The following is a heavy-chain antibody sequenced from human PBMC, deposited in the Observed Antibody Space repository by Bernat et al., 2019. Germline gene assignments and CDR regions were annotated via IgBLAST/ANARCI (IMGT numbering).Heavy chain of an antibody. V-gene: IGHV3-7*01. Sequence: EVQLLESGGGLVKPGGSLRLSCAASGFSFSSYSMNWVRQAPGKGLEWVANIKQDGSDKYYVDSVKGRFTISRDNAKNSLYLQMNSLRAEDTAVYYCARYSGSNYFQHWGQGTLVTVSS. CDR2: IKQDGSDK. CDR3: ARYSGSNYFQH. J-gene: IGHJ1*01. D-gene: IGHD6-19*01. CDR1: GFSFSSYS.